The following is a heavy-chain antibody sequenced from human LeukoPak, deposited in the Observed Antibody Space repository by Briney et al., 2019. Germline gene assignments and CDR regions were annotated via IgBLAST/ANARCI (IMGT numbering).Heavy chain of an antibody. CDR3: ARHSTNYDFWSGYDYYYYMDV. CDR1: GFTFSSYC. V-gene: IGHV3-7*01. CDR2: IKEDGTEK. Sequence: GGSLRLSCAASGFTFSSYCMSWVRQAPGKGLEWVAKIKEDGTEKDYVASVKGRFTISRDNAKNSLYLQMNGLRADDTAVYYCARHSTNYDFWSGYDYYYYMDVWGKGPTVTVSS. J-gene: IGHJ6*03. D-gene: IGHD3-3*01.